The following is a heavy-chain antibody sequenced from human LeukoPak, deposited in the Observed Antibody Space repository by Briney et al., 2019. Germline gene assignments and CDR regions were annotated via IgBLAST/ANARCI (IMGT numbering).Heavy chain of an antibody. V-gene: IGHV1-18*01. D-gene: IGHD2-2*01. CDR2: ISAYNGNT. CDR1: GYTFTSYA. J-gene: IGHJ5*02. CDR3: ARTHSIVVVPAAMTLFDP. Sequence: GASVKVSCKASGYTFTSYAISWVRQAPGQGLEWMGWISAYNGNTNYAQKLQGRVTMTTDTSTSTAYMELRSLRSDDTAVYYCARTHSIVVVPAAMTLFDPWGQGTLVTVSS.